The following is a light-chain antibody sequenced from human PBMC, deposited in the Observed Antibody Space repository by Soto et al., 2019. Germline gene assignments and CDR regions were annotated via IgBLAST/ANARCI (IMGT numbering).Light chain of an antibody. CDR3: QQFNSHPLT. V-gene: IGKV1-13*02. CDR1: QGIVGA. Sequence: AIQLTQSPSSLSASVGDRVTITCRASQGIVGALAWYQQKPGRAPHLLIYYASTLESGVPSRFSGSGSGTDFTLTISSLQAEDSAIYYWQQFNSHPLTFGGGTKVEIK. J-gene: IGKJ4*01. CDR2: YAS.